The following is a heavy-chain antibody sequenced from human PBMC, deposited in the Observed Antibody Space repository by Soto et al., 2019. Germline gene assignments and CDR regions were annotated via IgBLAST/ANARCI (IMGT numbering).Heavy chain of an antibody. CDR1: GGSISSGDYY. CDR3: ARGQAAAPAMDV. CDR2: ISYSGRT. V-gene: IGHV4-30-4*01. D-gene: IGHD6-13*01. Sequence: SETLSITCSVSGGSISSGDYYWTWIRQPPGKGLEWIGYISYSGRTFYSPSLKRRVTISVDRSKNQFSLKLSSVTAADTAVYYCARGQAAAPAMDVWGQGTTVTVSS. J-gene: IGHJ6*02.